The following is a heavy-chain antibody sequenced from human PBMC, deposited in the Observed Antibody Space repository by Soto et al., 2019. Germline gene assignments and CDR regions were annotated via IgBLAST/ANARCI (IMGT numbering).Heavy chain of an antibody. J-gene: IGHJ6*02. CDR2: VRSKIHNYAT. Sequence: XGSLRLSCAASGFTFSSYGMHGVRQAPGKGLEWVGRVRSKIHNYATSFADSVRGRFTISRNDSDNTVSLEMSGLKSEDTALYYCSRNEEGRRMVFYGMEVWGQGTTVPVSS. CDR1: GFTFSSYG. V-gene: IGHV3-73*01. D-gene: IGHD2-8*01. CDR3: SRNEEGRRMVFYGMEV.